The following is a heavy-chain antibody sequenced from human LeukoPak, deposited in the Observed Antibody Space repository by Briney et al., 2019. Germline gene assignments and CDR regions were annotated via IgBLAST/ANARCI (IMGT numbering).Heavy chain of an antibody. V-gene: IGHV3-23*01. CDR1: GFTFSSYA. D-gene: IGHD3-22*01. CDR2: ISGSGGNT. J-gene: IGHJ4*02. CDR3: AKAPRDSSGYFLFFFDH. Sequence: GGSLRLSCAASGFTFSSYAMGWVRQAPGKGLEWVSSISGSGGNTNYADSVKGRFTISRDNSKNTLSLQMDSLRAEDTAVYYCAKAPRDSSGYFLFFFDHWGQGTLVTVSS.